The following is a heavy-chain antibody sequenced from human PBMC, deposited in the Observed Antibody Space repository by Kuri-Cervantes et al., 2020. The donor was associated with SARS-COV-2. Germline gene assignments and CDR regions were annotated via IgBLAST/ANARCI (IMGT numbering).Heavy chain of an antibody. CDR3: AKLQPFHSGYDDY. V-gene: IGHV3-30-3*02. D-gene: IGHD3-22*01. CDR1: GFTFSSYA. Sequence: GESLKISCAASGFTFSSYAMHWVRQAPGKGLEWVAVISYDGSNKYYADSVKGRFTISRDNSKNTLYLQMNSLRAEDTAVYYCAKLQPFHSGYDDYWGQGTLVTVSS. J-gene: IGHJ4*02. CDR2: ISYDGSNK.